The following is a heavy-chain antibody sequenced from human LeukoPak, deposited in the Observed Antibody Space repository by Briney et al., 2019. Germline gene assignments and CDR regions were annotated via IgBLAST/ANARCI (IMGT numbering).Heavy chain of an antibody. J-gene: IGHJ4*02. CDR2: INHSGST. D-gene: IGHD3-16*01. CDR3: AMGAWSHYFDY. V-gene: IGHV4-34*01. CDR1: GGSFSGYY. Sequence: SETLSITCAGYGGSFSGYYWSWIRQPPGKGLEWIGEINHSGSTNYNPSLKSRVTISVDTSKNQFSLKLSSVTAADTAVYYCAMGAWSHYFDYWGQGTLVTVSS.